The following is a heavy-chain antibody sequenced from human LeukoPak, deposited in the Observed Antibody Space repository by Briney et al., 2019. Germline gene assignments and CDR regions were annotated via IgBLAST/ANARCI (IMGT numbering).Heavy chain of an antibody. CDR3: ARSSPGGDSGGDYGGGYYYYYMDV. CDR2: INSDGSST. Sequence: GGSLRLSCAASGFTFSSYWMHWVRQAPGKGLVWVSRINSDGSSTSYADSVKGRFTISRDNAKNTLYLQMNSLRAEDTAVDYWARSSPGGDSGGDYGGGYYYYYMDVWGKGTTVTISS. J-gene: IGHJ6*03. V-gene: IGHV3-74*01. D-gene: IGHD4-17*01. CDR1: GFTFSSYW.